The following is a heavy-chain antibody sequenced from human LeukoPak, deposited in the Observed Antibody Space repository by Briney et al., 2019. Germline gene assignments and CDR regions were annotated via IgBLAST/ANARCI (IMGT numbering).Heavy chain of an antibody. CDR1: GFTFSAYA. CDR2: IRGGGGSA. V-gene: IGHV3-23*01. J-gene: IGHJ3*02. Sequence: GGSLRLSCTASGFTFSAYAMMWVRQAPGKGPELVSAIRGGGGSAFYADSVKGRFTISRDNSKYTPFLQMNSLRAEDTAVYYCARDPNGDYIGAFDMWGPGTMVTVSS. CDR3: ARDPNGDYIGAFDM. D-gene: IGHD4-17*01.